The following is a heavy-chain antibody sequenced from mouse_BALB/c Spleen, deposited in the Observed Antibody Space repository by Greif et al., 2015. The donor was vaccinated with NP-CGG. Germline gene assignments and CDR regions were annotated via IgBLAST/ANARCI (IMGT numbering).Heavy chain of an antibody. Sequence: EVQLVESGGGLVQPGGSLRLSCATSGFTFTDYYMSWVRQPPGKALEWLGFIRNKANGYTTEYSASVKGRFTISRDNSQSILYLQMNTLRAEDSATYYCARRAYGSSYWYFDVCGAGTTVTVSS. CDR3: ARRAYGSSYWYFDV. CDR1: GFTFTDYY. V-gene: IGHV7-3*02. J-gene: IGHJ1*01. CDR2: IRNKANGYTT. D-gene: IGHD1-1*01.